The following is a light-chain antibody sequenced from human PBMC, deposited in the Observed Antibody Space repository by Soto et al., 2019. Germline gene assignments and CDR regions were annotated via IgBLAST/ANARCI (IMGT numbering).Light chain of an antibody. J-gene: IGLJ1*01. CDR3: SSYEISSAYV. V-gene: IGLV2-14*01. Sequence: QSALTQPASVSGSPGQSITISCTGTSSDIGAYNYGSWYQQHPRKAPQLLIYDVNYQPSGFSNSLSGSKSGNTASLTISGLQAEDEDDYYCSSYEISSAYVVGTGTKVTVL. CDR2: DVN. CDR1: SSDIGAYNY.